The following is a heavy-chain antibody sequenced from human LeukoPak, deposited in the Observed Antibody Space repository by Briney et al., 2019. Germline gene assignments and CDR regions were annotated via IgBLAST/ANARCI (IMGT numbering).Heavy chain of an antibody. D-gene: IGHD3-3*01. CDR2: INTDGSST. V-gene: IGHV3-74*01. CDR3: ARGAEYYDFWSGPDI. J-gene: IGHJ3*02. Sequence: PGGSLRLSCAASGFTFSSYWMHWVRQAPGKGLVWVSRINTDGSSTSYADSVKGRFTISRDNAKNTLYLQMNSLRAEDTAVYYCARGAEYYDFWSGPDIWGQGTMVTVSS. CDR1: GFTFSSYW.